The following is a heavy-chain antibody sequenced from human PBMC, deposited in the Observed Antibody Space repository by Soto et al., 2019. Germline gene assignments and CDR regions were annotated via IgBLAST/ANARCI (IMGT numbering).Heavy chain of an antibody. Sequence: EVHLVESGGGLVQPGGSLRLSCVASGYTFSEYSMNWVRQAPGKGLEWVSYFGTSRKYIFYADSVRGRFTISRDDARNSLYLQLNSLRDEDTAVYYCVRDRDRAFDIWGQGTMVTVSS. J-gene: IGHJ3*02. CDR2: FGTSRKYI. V-gene: IGHV3-48*02. CDR3: VRDRDRAFDI. CDR1: GYTFSEYS.